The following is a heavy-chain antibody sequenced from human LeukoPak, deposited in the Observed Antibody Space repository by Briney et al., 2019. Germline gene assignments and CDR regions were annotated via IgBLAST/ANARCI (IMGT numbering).Heavy chain of an antibody. Sequence: PSETLSLTCTVSGGSISSSSYYWGWIRQPPGKGLEWIGSIYYSGSTYYNPSLKSRVTISVDTSKNQFSLKLSSVTAADTAVYYCARDLVAGTLIQYPGLKDHWGQGTLVTVSS. CDR2: IYYSGST. D-gene: IGHD6-19*01. CDR3: ARDLVAGTLIQYPGLKDH. V-gene: IGHV4-39*07. J-gene: IGHJ4*02. CDR1: GGSISSSSYY.